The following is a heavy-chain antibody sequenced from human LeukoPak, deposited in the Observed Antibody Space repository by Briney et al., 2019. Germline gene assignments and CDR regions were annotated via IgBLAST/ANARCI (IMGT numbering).Heavy chain of an antibody. D-gene: IGHD3-10*01. CDR1: GGSISSYY. J-gene: IGHJ4*02. CDR3: AAIYGSGSYGWWDRRSATDY. V-gene: IGHV4-59*01. Sequence: PSETLSLTCTVSGGSISSYYWSWIRQPPGKGLEWIGYIYYSGSTNYNPSLKSRVTISVDTSKNQFSLKLSSVTAADTAVYFCAAIYGSGSYGWWDRRSATDYWGQGTLVTVSS. CDR2: IYYSGST.